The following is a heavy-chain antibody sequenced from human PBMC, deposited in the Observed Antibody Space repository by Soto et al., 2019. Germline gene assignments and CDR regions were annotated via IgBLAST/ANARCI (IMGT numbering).Heavy chain of an antibody. D-gene: IGHD3-22*01. CDR2: MNPNSGNK. Sequence: ASVKVSCMSSGYTFTSYDINWVRQATGQGLEWMGWMNPNSGNKGYAQKFQGRVSMTRNTSISTAYMELSSLRSEDTAVYYCARGLRDSSGKEYFQHWGQGTLVTVS. CDR1: GYTFTSYD. J-gene: IGHJ1*01. V-gene: IGHV1-8*01. CDR3: ARGLRDSSGKEYFQH.